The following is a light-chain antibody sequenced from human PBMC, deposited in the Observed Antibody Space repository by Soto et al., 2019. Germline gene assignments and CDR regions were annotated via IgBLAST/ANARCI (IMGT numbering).Light chain of an antibody. V-gene: IGLV2-14*03. CDR1: SSNVGGYNY. Sequence: QSALTQPASVSGSPGQSITISCTGTSSNVGGYNYVSWYQHHPGKAPKLMIFDVSNRPSGVSNRFSGSKSGNTASLTISGRLPEEEADYYCSSYTTSNTRQIVFGSGTKLTVL. CDR2: DVS. J-gene: IGLJ1*01. CDR3: SSYTTSNTRQIV.